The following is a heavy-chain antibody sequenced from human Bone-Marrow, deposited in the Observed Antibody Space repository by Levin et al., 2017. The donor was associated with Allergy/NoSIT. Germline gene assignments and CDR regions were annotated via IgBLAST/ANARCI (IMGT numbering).Heavy chain of an antibody. J-gene: IGHJ6*02. Sequence: GGSLRLSCAASGFTFSSYGMHWVRQAPGKGLEWVAVISYDGSNKYYADSVKGRFTISRDNSKNTLYLQMNSLRAEDTAVYYCAKDAVNVVVVVITYYYYYGMDVWGQGTTVTVSS. CDR2: ISYDGSNK. CDR3: AKDAVNVVVVVITYYYYYGMDV. V-gene: IGHV3-30*18. D-gene: IGHD3-22*01. CDR1: GFTFSSYG.